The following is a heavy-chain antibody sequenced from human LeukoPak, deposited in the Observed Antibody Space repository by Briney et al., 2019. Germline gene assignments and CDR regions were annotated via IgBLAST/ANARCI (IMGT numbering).Heavy chain of an antibody. CDR2: IKQDGSEK. V-gene: IGHV3-7*01. CDR3: ARGIDYGDYEENWFDP. Sequence: PGGSLRLSCAASGFTFSSYAMSWVRQAPGKGLEWVANIKQDGSEKYYVDSVKGRFTISRDNAKNSLYLQMNSLRAEDTAVYYCARGIDYGDYEENWFDPWGQGTLVTVSS. D-gene: IGHD4-17*01. CDR1: GFTFSSYA. J-gene: IGHJ5*02.